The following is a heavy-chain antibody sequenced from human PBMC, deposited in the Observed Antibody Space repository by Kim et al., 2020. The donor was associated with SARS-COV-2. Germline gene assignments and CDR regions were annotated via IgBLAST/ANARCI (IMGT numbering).Heavy chain of an antibody. CDR1: GGSFSGYY. V-gene: IGHV4-34*01. Sequence: SETLSLTCAVYGGSFSGYYWSWIRQPPGKGLEWIGEINHSGSTNYNPSLKSRVTISVDTSKNQFSLKLSSVTAADTAVYYCARAGANDYGDWWFDPWGQG. CDR2: INHSGST. J-gene: IGHJ5*02. D-gene: IGHD4-17*01. CDR3: ARAGANDYGDWWFDP.